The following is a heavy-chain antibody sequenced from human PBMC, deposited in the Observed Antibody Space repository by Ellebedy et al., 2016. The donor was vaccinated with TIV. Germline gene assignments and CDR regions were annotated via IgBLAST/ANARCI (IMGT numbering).Heavy chain of an antibody. D-gene: IGHD3-16*01. V-gene: IGHV4-39*01. CDR1: GDSISSSTYY. CDR2: IYSSGST. Sequence: SETLSLTCTVSGDSISSSTYYWGWIRQPPGKGLEWIGTIYSSGSTYYNPSLKSRVTISVDTSNNQFSLKLSSVTAADTAVYYCASAVWHWAIHVGFDSWGQGTLVTVSS. CDR3: ASAVWHWAIHVGFDS. J-gene: IGHJ4*02.